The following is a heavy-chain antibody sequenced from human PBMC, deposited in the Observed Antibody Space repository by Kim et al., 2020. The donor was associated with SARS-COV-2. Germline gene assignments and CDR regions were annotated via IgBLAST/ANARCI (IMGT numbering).Heavy chain of an antibody. CDR3: VRDPVHY. CDR1: GFSFNTYS. J-gene: IGHJ4*02. Sequence: GGSLRLSCAASGFSFNTYSMNWVRQAPGKGLEWLSYISSSSTTIYYANSVKGRFTVSRDNAKNSQYLQMNSLRAEDTATYYCVRDPVHYWGQGTLVIVSS. CDR2: ISSSSTTI. V-gene: IGHV3-48*04.